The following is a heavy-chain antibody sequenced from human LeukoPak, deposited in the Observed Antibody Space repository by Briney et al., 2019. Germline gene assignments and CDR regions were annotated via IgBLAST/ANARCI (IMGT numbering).Heavy chain of an antibody. D-gene: IGHD1-26*01. CDR1: GFTFSSYS. V-gene: IGHV3-23*01. Sequence: GGSLRLSCAASGFTFSSYSMNWVRQAPGKGLEWVSAISGSGGSTYYADPVKGRFTISRDNSKNTLYLQMNSLRAEDTAVYYCAKDRRSGSYSRLYYYYYYMDVWGKGTTVTVSS. CDR2: ISGSGGST. J-gene: IGHJ6*03. CDR3: AKDRRSGSYSRLYYYYYYMDV.